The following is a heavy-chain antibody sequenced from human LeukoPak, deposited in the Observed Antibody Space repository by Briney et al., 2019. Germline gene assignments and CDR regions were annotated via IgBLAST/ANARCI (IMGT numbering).Heavy chain of an antibody. CDR2: IYHSGST. D-gene: IGHD1-26*01. J-gene: IGHJ4*02. CDR3: ARSGPSGNLDY. V-gene: IGHV4-38-2*02. Sequence: SETLSLTCTVSGYSISSGYYWGWIRQPPGKGLEWIGSIYHSGSTYYNPSLKSRVTISVDTSKNQFSLKLSSVTAADTAVYYCARSGPSGNLDYWGQGTLVTVSS. CDR1: GYSISSGYY.